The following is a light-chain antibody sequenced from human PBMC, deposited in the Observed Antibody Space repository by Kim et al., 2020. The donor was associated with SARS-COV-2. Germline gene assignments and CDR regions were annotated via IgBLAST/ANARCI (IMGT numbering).Light chain of an antibody. CDR1: QSLLHSDGNTY. CDR3: MQATQFPLT. J-gene: IGKJ2*01. CDR2: NIS. V-gene: IGKV2-24*01. Sequence: QPASISCKSSQSLLHSDGNTYLSWLQQWPGQPPRLLIYNISNRFSGVPYRFCGSGAGTDFTLKISRVEDEDVGLYYCMQATQFPLTFGQGTKLEI.